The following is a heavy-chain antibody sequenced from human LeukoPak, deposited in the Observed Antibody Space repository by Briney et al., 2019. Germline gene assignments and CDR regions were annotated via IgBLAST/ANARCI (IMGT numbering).Heavy chain of an antibody. D-gene: IGHD2-2*01. Sequence: ASVKVSCKVSGYTLTELSMHWVRQAPGKGLEWRGGFDPEDGETIYAQKFQGRVTMTEDTSTDTAYMELSSLRSEDTAVYYCATDRTLYCSSTSCYDSRTSHIWGQGTMVTVSS. V-gene: IGHV1-24*01. CDR3: ATDRTLYCSSTSCYDSRTSHI. CDR2: FDPEDGET. CDR1: GYTLTELS. J-gene: IGHJ3*02.